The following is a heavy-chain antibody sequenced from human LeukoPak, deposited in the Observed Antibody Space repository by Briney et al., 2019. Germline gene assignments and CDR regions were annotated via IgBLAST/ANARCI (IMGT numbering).Heavy chain of an antibody. J-gene: IGHJ4*02. CDR1: GGSISSYY. CDR2: IYYSGST. CDR3: ASXXXXXYGXXPYFDY. D-gene: IGHD5-18*01. Sequence: SETLSLTCTVSGGSISSYYWSWIRQPPGKGLEWIGYIYYSGSTNYNPSLKSRVTISVDTSKNQFSLKLSSVTAADTAVYYCASXXXXXYGXXPYFDYWGQGTLVTV. V-gene: IGHV4-59*01.